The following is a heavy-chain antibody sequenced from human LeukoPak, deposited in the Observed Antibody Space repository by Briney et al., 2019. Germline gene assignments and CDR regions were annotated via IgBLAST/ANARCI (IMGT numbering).Heavy chain of an antibody. Sequence: PGGSLRLSCAASGFTFSSYWMSWVRQAPGKGLEWVANIKQDGSEKYYVDSVKGRFTISRDNAKNSLYLQMNSLRAEHTAVYYCAREPWDISGYYGMDVWGQGTTVTVSS. J-gene: IGHJ6*02. CDR1: GFTFSSYW. D-gene: IGHD2-15*01. V-gene: IGHV3-7*01. CDR3: AREPWDISGYYGMDV. CDR2: IKQDGSEK.